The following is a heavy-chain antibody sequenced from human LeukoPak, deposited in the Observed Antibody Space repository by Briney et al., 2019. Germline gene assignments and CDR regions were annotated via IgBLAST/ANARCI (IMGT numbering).Heavy chain of an antibody. Sequence: PSETLSLTCAAYGGSFSGYYWSWIRQPPGKGLEWIGEINHSGSTNYNPSLKSRVTISVDTSKNQFSLKLSSVTAADTAVYYCARPKAGYSSTDAFDVWGQGTMVTVS. CDR3: ARPKAGYSSTDAFDV. J-gene: IGHJ3*01. CDR1: GGSFSGYY. D-gene: IGHD6-19*01. CDR2: INHSGST. V-gene: IGHV4-34*01.